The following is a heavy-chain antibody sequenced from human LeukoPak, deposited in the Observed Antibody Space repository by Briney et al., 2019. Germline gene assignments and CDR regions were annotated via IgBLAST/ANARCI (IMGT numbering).Heavy chain of an antibody. CDR1: GFTVSSNY. D-gene: IGHD1-1*01. J-gene: IGHJ6*02. CDR2: IYSGGST. CDR3: ARAPQLPYYYGMDV. Sequence: QPGGSLRLSCAASGFTVSSNYMSWVRQAPGKGLEWVSVIYSGGSTYYADSVKGRFTISRDNSKNTLYLQMNSLRAEDTAVYYCARAPQLPYYYGMDVWGQGTTVTVSS. V-gene: IGHV3-66*01.